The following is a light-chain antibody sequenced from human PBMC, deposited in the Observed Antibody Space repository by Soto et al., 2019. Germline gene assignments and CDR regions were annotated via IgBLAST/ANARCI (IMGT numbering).Light chain of an antibody. J-gene: IGLJ1*01. V-gene: IGLV2-14*01. CDR3: SSHTSYNTRA. CDR1: SSDVGGYNF. CDR2: EVS. Sequence: QSVLTQPASVSGSPGQSIAISCTGTSSDVGGYNFVSWYQQHPGKAPKLMIHEVSNRPSGVSDRFSGSKSGNTASLTISGLQADDEADYYCSSHTSYNTRAFGTGTKVTVL.